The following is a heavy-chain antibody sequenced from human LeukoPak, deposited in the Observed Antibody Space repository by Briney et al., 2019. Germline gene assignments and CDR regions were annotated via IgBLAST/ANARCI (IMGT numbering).Heavy chain of an antibody. D-gene: IGHD3-9*01. CDR3: AREGFYDILTGTITGWFDP. V-gene: IGHV1-46*01. CDR2: INPSGGST. CDR1: GYTFTSYY. Sequence: ASVKVSCKASGYTFTSYYMHWVRQAPGQGLEWMGIINPSGGSTSYAQKFQGRVTMTRDTSTSTVYMELSSLRSEDTAVYYCAREGFYDILTGTITGWFDPWGQGTLVTVSS. J-gene: IGHJ5*02.